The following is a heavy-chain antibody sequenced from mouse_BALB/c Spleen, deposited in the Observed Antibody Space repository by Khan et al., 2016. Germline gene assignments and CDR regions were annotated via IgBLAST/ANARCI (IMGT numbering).Heavy chain of an antibody. CDR1: GFSLTGYG. CDR2: IWGDGNT. CDR3: ARDVSMITSAMDY. D-gene: IGHD2-4*01. V-gene: IGHV2-6-7*01. Sequence: VQLQESGPGLVAPSQSLSITCTVSGFSLTGYGVNWVRQPPGKGLEWLGMIWGDGNTGYNSALKSRLRISKENSKSQVFLTMKSLQTDDTAEYYWARDVSMITSAMDYWGQGTSVTVSS. J-gene: IGHJ4*01.